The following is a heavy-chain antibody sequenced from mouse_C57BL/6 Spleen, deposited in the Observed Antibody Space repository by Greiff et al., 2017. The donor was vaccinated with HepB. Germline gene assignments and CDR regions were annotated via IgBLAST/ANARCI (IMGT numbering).Heavy chain of an antibody. Sequence: QVHVKQPGAELVKPGASVKMSCKASGYTFTSYWITWVKQRPGQGLEWIGDIYPGSGSTNYNEKFKSKATLTVDTSSSTAYMQLSSLTSEDSAVYYCARYPDYYGSSYWYFDVWGTGTTVTVSS. V-gene: IGHV1-55*01. CDR3: ARYPDYYGSSYWYFDV. CDR1: GYTFTSYW. J-gene: IGHJ1*03. CDR2: IYPGSGST. D-gene: IGHD1-1*01.